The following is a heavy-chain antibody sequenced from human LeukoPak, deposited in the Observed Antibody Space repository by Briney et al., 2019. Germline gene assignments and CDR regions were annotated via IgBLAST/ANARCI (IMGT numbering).Heavy chain of an antibody. V-gene: IGHV3-30*02. CDR2: IWYDGSNK. CDR3: AKDPGDFEYYFDY. D-gene: IGHD3-9*01. J-gene: IGHJ4*02. Sequence: PGGSLRLSCAASGFTFSSYGMHWVRQAPGKGLEWVAVIWYDGSNKYYADSVKGRFTISRDNSKNTLYLQMNSLRAEDTAVYYCAKDPGDFEYYFDYWGQGTLVTVSS. CDR1: GFTFSSYG.